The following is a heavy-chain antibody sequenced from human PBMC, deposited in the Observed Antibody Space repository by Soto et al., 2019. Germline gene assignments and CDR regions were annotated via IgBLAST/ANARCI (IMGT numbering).Heavy chain of an antibody. CDR1: GYSFTSYW. CDR3: ARPGPYDSSGYYFDY. J-gene: IGHJ4*02. CDR2: IYPGDSDT. V-gene: IGHV5-51*01. Sequence: GESLKISCKGSGYSFTSYWSGWVRQMPGKGLEWMGIIYPGDSDTRYSPSFQGQVTISADKSISTAYLQWSSLKASDTAMYYCARPGPYDSSGYYFDYWGQGTLVTVSS. D-gene: IGHD3-22*01.